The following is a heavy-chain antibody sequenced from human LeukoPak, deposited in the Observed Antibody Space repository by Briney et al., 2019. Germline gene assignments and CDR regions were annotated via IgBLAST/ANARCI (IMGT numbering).Heavy chain of an antibody. J-gene: IGHJ2*01. V-gene: IGHV3-33*01. CDR3: ARDAIYNPPYYDFWSGYTENWYFDL. CDR1: GFTFSSYG. D-gene: IGHD3-3*01. Sequence: PGRSLRLSCAASGFTFSSYGMHWVRQAPGKGLEWVAVMWYDGSNKYYAVSVEGRFNISRENSKYTLYLQMNGLRAEDTAVYYCARDAIYNPPYYDFWSGYTENWYFDLWGRRTMVTVPS. CDR2: MWYDGSNK.